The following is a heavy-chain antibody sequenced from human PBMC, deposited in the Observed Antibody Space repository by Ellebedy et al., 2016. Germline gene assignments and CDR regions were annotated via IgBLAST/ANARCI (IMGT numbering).Heavy chain of an antibody. D-gene: IGHD6-13*01. V-gene: IGHV3-23*01. CDR2: ISGSGGST. Sequence: GGSLRLXXAASGFTFSSYAMSWVRQAPGKGLEWVSAISGSGGSTYYADSVKGRFTISRDNSKNTLYLQMNSLRAEDTAVYYCAKRANRYSSSWYGDYWGQGTLVTVSS. CDR3: AKRANRYSSSWYGDY. J-gene: IGHJ4*02. CDR1: GFTFSSYA.